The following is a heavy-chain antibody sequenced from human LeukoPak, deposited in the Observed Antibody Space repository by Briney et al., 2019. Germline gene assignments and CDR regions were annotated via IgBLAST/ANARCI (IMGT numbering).Heavy chain of an antibody. Sequence: GGSLRLSCATSGFTFSRYAMHWVRQAPGKGLEWVALISYDANIGSNKYYADSVKGRFTTSRDNAKNSLYLQMNSLRVEDTAVYYCARGAQWPYWGQGTLVTVSS. CDR3: ARGAQWPY. CDR2: ISYDANIGSNK. D-gene: IGHD6-19*01. J-gene: IGHJ4*02. V-gene: IGHV3-30-3*01. CDR1: GFTFSRYA.